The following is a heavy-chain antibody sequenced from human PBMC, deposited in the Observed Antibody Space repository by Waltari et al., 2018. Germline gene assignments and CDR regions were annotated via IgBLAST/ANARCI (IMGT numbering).Heavy chain of an antibody. CDR3: ARDIVATGGY. CDR2: INPNSGGT. Sequence: QVQLVQSGAEVKKSGASVKVSCNASRSTFTGYFLHWVRQAPGQGLEWMGRINPNSGGTNYAQKFQGRVTMTRDTSISTAYMELSRLRSDDTAVYYCARDIVATGGYWGQGTLVTVSS. J-gene: IGHJ4*02. CDR1: RSTFTGYF. D-gene: IGHD5-12*01. V-gene: IGHV1-2*06.